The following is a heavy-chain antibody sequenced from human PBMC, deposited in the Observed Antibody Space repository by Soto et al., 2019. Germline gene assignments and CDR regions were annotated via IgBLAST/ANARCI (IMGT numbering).Heavy chain of an antibody. D-gene: IGHD1-20*01. V-gene: IGHV3-74*03. J-gene: IGHJ4*02. Sequence: EVQLVESGGGLVQPGGSLRLSCAASGFTFSGYWMRWVRQAPGKGLVWVSRISSDGSSTPYADSVKGRFTISRDNAKNMLYLQMNSRSAEETAVYYCATAVTGTFTYWGPGTGPTVSS. CDR3: ATAVTGTFTY. CDR2: ISSDGSST. CDR1: GFTFSGYW.